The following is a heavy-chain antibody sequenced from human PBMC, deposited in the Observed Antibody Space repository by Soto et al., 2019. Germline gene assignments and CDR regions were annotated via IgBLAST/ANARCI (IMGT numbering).Heavy chain of an antibody. CDR1: GGSISSSNW. Sequence: QVQLQESGPGLVKPSGTLSLTCAVSGGSISSSNWWSWVRQPPGKGLEWIGEIYHSGSTNYNPSLKSRVTISVDNSKNQFSLKLSSVTAADTAVYYCAGWIQLQQYYYEGMDVWCQGTKVTVSS. D-gene: IGHD5-18*01. J-gene: IGHJ6*02. V-gene: IGHV4-4*02. CDR3: AGWIQLQQYYYEGMDV. CDR2: IYHSGST.